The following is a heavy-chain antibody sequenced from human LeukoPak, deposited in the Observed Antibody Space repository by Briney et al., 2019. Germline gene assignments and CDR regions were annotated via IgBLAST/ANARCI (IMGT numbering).Heavy chain of an antibody. J-gene: IGHJ4*02. V-gene: IGHV3-21*01. CDR1: GYTFSDFN. CDR2: ISVRSNYR. D-gene: IGHD3-22*01. Sequence: KPGGSLTLSCAASGYTFSDFNVNWVRQAPGKGLEWVSSISVRSNYRYYADSVRGRFTISRDDARDSLFLQMNSLRAEDTAVYFCVRLRRNNDRSGYYYYYDYWGQGTLVTVSS. CDR3: VRLRRNNDRSGYYYYYDY.